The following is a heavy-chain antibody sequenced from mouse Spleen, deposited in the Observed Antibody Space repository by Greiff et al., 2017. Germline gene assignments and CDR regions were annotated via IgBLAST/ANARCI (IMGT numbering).Heavy chain of an antibody. J-gene: IGHJ4*01. CDR2: INPNNGGT. Sequence: VQLQQSGPELVKPGASVKMSCKASGYTFTDYNMHWVKQSHGKSLEWIGYINPNNGGTSYNQKFKGKATLTVNKSSSTAYMELRSLTSEDSAVYYCEGTGFDYYAMDYWGQGTSVTVSS. CDR3: EGTGFDYYAMDY. CDR1: GYTFTDYN. V-gene: IGHV1-22*01.